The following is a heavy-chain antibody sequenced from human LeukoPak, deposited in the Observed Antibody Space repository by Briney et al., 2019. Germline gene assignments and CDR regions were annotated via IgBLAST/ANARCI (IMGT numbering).Heavy chain of an antibody. J-gene: IGHJ4*02. V-gene: IGHV3-23*01. D-gene: IGHD5/OR15-5a*01. CDR3: ARDPSLRVTLDY. Sequence: GGSLRLSCAASGFTFSGYNMNWVRQAPGKGLEWVSSISGSGGSTYYADSVKGRFTISRDNSNNTLYLQINSLRAEDTAVYYCARDPSLRVTLDYWGQGTLVTVSS. CDR1: GFTFSGYN. CDR2: ISGSGGST.